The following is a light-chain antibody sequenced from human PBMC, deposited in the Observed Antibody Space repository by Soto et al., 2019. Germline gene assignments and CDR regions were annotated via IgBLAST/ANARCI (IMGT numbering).Light chain of an antibody. CDR2: KAS. J-gene: IGKJ2*01. V-gene: IGKV1-5*03. CDR3: QQYNSYSPVT. CDR1: QSISSW. Sequence: DIQMTQSPSTLSASVGDRVTITCRASQSISSWLAWYQQKPGKAPKLVIYKASSLESAVPSRFSGSGSGTEFTLTISSLQPDDFATYYCQQYNSYSPVTFGQGTKLEIK.